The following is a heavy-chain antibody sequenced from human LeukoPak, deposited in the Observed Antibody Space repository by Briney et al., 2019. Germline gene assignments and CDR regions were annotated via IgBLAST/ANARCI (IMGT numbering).Heavy chain of an antibody. CDR2: IYHSGST. J-gene: IGHJ4*02. CDR3: AREGARSYSSLDY. V-gene: IGHV4-4*02. CDR1: GGSISSSNW. Sequence: KSSETLSLTCAVSGGSISSSNWWSWVRQPPGKGLEWIGEIYHSGSTNYNPSLKSRVTISVDKSKNQFSLKLSSVTAADTAVYYCAREGARSYSSLDYWGQGTLVTVSS. D-gene: IGHD6-13*01.